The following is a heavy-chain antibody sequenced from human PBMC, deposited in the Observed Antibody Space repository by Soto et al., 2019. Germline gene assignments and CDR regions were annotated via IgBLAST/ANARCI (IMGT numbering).Heavy chain of an antibody. D-gene: IGHD2-2*01. CDR3: ARGSSASCYRCWFDP. J-gene: IGHJ5*02. Sequence: ASVKVSCKASGYTFTSYAMHWVRQAPGQRLEWMGWINAGNGNTKYSQKFQGRVTITRDTSASTAYMELSSLRSEDTAVYYCARGSSASCYRCWFDPWGQGTLVTVSS. V-gene: IGHV1-3*01. CDR1: GYTFTSYA. CDR2: INAGNGNT.